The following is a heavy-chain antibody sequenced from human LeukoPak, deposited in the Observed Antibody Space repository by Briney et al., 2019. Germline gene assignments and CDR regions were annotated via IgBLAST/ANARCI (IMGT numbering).Heavy chain of an antibody. CDR1: GYTFTSYG. Sequence: GASVKVSCKASGYTFTSYGISWVRQAPGQGLEWMGWISAYNGNTNYAQKLQGRVTMTTDTSTSTAYMELRSLRSDDTAVYYCARDRRCSGGNCVFKGIKDVFDIWGQGTVVTVSS. V-gene: IGHV1-18*01. D-gene: IGHD2-15*01. CDR2: ISAYNGNT. J-gene: IGHJ3*02. CDR3: ARDRRCSGGNCVFKGIKDVFDI.